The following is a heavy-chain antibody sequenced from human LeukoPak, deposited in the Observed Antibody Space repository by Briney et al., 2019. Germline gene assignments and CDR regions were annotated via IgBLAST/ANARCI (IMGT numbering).Heavy chain of an antibody. D-gene: IGHD2-2*01. CDR2: ISYDGSNE. CDR1: GFTFINYA. V-gene: IGHV3-30-3*01. Sequence: GGSLRLSCAASGFTFINYAIHWVRQAPGKGLEWVALISYDGSNEYFADSVKGRFTISRDNSKNTLYLQMNSLRAEDTAVYYCARDVKSRYCSSASCSTDYYYYMDVWGKGTTVTVPS. CDR3: ARDVKSRYCSSASCSTDYYYYMDV. J-gene: IGHJ6*03.